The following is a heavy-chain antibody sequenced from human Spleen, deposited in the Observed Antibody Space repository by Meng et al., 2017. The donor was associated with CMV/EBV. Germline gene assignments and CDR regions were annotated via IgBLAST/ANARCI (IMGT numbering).Heavy chain of an antibody. V-gene: IGHV3-69-1*01. J-gene: IGHJ6*02. CDR1: GFIFSDFD. CDR2: IYDGGNI. D-gene: IGHD3-10*01. Sequence: GESLKISCATSGFIFSDFDIYWVRQAPGKGLEWVSFIYDGGNIYYADSVKGRFTISRDNAKNSVYLQMNSLRAEDTAVYYCARDDGSGNVYDFYFGMDVWGPGTTVTVSS. CDR3: ARDDGSGNVYDFYFGMDV.